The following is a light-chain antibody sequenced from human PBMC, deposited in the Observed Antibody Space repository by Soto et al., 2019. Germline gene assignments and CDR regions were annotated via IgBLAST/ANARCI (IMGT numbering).Light chain of an antibody. J-gene: IGKJ5*01. CDR2: KAS. CDR1: QSISSW. V-gene: IGKV1-5*03. CDR3: QQYESYSVT. Sequence: DIPMTQSPSTLSASVGDRVTITCRASQSISSWLAWYQQKPGKAPNLLIYKASSLESGVPSRFSGSGSGTEFTLTISSLQPDDFATYYRQQYESYSVTFGQGTRLEIK.